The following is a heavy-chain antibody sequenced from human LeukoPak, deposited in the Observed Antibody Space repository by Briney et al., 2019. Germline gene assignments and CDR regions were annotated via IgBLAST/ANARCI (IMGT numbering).Heavy chain of an antibody. V-gene: IGHV3-21*01. D-gene: IGHD6-13*01. J-gene: IGHJ4*02. Sequence: GGSLRLSCAASGFTFSSYSMNWVRQAPGKGLEWVSSISSSSSDIYYADSVKGRFTISRDNAKNSLFLQMNNLRAEDTAVYYCARAAAGNRGWDWYYFDYWGQGTLVTVSS. CDR2: ISSSSSDI. CDR1: GFTFSSYS. CDR3: ARAAAGNRGWDWYYFDY.